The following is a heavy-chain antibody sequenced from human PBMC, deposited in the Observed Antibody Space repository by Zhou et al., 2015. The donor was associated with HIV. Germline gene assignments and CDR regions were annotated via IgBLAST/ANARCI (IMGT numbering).Heavy chain of an antibody. J-gene: IGHJ4*02. CDR1: GGIFSTYP. D-gene: IGHD2-15*01. Sequence: QVQLVQSGAEVKKPGSSVRVSCQASGGIFSTYPISWVRQAPGQGLEWMGDIAPLSRTVHYAQKFLDRLTLTADKSSHTAYMELHGLTSGDTAIYYCAKASQRRDIVHLKALLDFWGQGTLVTVSS. V-gene: IGHV1-69*06. CDR2: IAPLSRTV. CDR3: AKASQRRDIVHLKALLDF.